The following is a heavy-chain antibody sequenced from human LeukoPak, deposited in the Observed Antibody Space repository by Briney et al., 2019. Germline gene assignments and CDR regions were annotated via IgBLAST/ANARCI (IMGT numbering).Heavy chain of an antibody. V-gene: IGHV1-69*04. CDR1: GGTFSSYA. CDR3: AGGMDRRSGTSTTRYGRSFYFYMDV. CDR2: IISILGIA. J-gene: IGHJ6*03. Sequence: ASVKVSCKASGGTFSSYAISWVRQAPGQGLEWMGRIISILGIANYAQKFQGRVTMTRDTSTSTVYMELSSLRSEDTAVYYCAGGMDRRSGTSTTRYGRSFYFYMDVWGNGSTVTVSS. D-gene: IGHD2-2*01.